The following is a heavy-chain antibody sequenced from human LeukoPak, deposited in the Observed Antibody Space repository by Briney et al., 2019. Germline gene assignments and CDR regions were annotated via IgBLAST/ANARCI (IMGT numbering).Heavy chain of an antibody. V-gene: IGHV4-30-4*01. J-gene: IGHJ6*01. CDR2: IYDSGST. CDR3: ARAPHVKCYYYGMDV. Sequence: PSQTLSLTCTLSGRSLSIVADYWSWLRQPPVNGLEGFGFIYDSGSTYYNPSIQSPVTISVDTYKNQLSLKLSSVTAADPAVYYCARAPHVKCYYYGMDVWGEASTV. CDR1: GRSLSIVADY.